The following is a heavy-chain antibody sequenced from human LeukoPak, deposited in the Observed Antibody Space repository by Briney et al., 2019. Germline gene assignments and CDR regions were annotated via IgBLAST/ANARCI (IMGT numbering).Heavy chain of an antibody. J-gene: IGHJ4*02. V-gene: IGHV3-73*01. CDR3: TRLLSGSLDY. Sequence: PGGSLRLSCAASGFTFSGSAMHWVRQASGKGLEWVGRIRSKANSYATAYAASVKGRFTISRDDSKNTAYLQMNSLKTEDTAVDYCTRLLSGSLDYWGQGTLVTVSS. D-gene: IGHD1-26*01. CDR1: GFTFSGSA. CDR2: IRSKANSYAT.